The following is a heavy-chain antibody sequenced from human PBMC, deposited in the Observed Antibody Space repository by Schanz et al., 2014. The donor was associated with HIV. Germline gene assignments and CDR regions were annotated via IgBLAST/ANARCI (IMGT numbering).Heavy chain of an antibody. V-gene: IGHV3-23*01. D-gene: IGHD6-13*01. Sequence: VQLLESGGGLVQPGGSLRLSCAASGFTFNNYAMNWVRQTPGKGLEWVSAISGSGGGTYYADSVKGRFTISRDNSKNTLYLQMNSLRPEDTAVYYCARGQPLVQRWFDPWGQGTLVTVSS. CDR3: ARGQPLVQRWFDP. J-gene: IGHJ5*02. CDR1: GFTFNNYA. CDR2: ISGSGGGT.